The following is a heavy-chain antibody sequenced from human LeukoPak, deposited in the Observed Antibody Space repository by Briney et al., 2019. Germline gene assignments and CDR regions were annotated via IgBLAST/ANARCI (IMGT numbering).Heavy chain of an antibody. Sequence: GRSLRLSCAASGFTFSSYGMHWVRQAPGKGLEWVAVISYDGSNKYYADSVRGRFTISRDNSKNSMYLQMSSLRAEDTAIYYCAEVESSYCRIWGQGTLVTVSS. CDR1: GFTFSSYG. V-gene: IGHV3-30*18. J-gene: IGHJ4*01. CDR3: AEVESSYCRI. D-gene: IGHD3-10*01. CDR2: ISYDGSNK.